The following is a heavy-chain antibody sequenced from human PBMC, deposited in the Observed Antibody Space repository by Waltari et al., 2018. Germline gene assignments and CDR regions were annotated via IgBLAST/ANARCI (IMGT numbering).Heavy chain of an antibody. J-gene: IGHJ3*02. Sequence: EVQLVESGGGLVKPGGSLRLCCAASGFTFITDSMNWSRQPPGKGLEWVLSIRSRSSYLSYAASVKGRFTISRGNAKNSLYRQMNSLRAEDTAVYYCASGGIAVARGAFDIWGQGTMVTVSS. V-gene: IGHV3-21*01. CDR1: GFTFITDS. CDR2: IRSRSSYL. CDR3: ASGGIAVARGAFDI. D-gene: IGHD6-19*01.